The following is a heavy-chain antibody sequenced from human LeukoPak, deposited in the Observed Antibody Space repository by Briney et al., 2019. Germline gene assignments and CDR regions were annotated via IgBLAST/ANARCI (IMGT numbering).Heavy chain of an antibody. CDR1: GYIFTNYY. D-gene: IGHD4-23*01. V-gene: IGHV1-46*01. CDR3: ARADYGGISDYYFYGMDV. Sequence: ASVKVSCKASGYIFTNYYIHWVRQAPGQGLEWVGMINPGGGSTTYAQNLQGRVTMTRDTSTSTVYMELSSLRFEDTAVYYCARADYGGISDYYFYGMDVWGQGTTVTVSS. CDR2: INPGGGST. J-gene: IGHJ6*02.